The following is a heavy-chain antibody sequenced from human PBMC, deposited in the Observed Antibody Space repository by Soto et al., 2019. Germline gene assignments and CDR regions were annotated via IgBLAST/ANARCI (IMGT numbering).Heavy chain of an antibody. CDR3: ARGSWSIRFDH. J-gene: IGHJ4*02. D-gene: IGHD1-20*01. CDR2: IYHGGRT. Sequence: QVRLQQWGAGLLQPSETLSLTCAVYGESVNPYYYWTWIRQSPGKGLEWIGEIYHGGRTNYNPSLKSRVTISEDASKNQFSLKMNSLTAADTAVYYCARGSWSIRFDHWGQGSLVTVSS. CDR1: GESVNPYYY. V-gene: IGHV4-34*01.